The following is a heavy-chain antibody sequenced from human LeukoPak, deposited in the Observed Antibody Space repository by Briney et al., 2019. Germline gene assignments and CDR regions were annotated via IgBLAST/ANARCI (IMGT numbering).Heavy chain of an antibody. J-gene: IGHJ4*02. CDR2: INHNGEMI. V-gene: IGHV3-48*02. CDR1: GFTFSNYV. D-gene: IGHD3-9*01. Sequence: GGSLRLSCAASGFTFSNYVMSWVRQAPGKGLEWVSYINHNGEMIFYPDFVKGRFTISRDNAKNSLYLQMNSLRDEYTAVYYCARDNDWAFHYWGQGTLVTVSS. CDR3: ARDNDWAFHY.